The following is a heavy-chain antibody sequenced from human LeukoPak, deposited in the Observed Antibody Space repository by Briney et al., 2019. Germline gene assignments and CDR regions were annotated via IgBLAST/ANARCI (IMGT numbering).Heavy chain of an antibody. J-gene: IGHJ6*03. CDR3: ARENYYYDSSGYYYIYYIDV. CDR1: GITFSDHY. D-gene: IGHD3-22*01. Sequence: GGSLRLSCAASGITFSDHYMNWIRQAPGKGLEWVSYISSSGRTIDYADSVKGRFTIFRDNSKKTLYLQMTSLRAEDTAVYYCARENYYYDSSGYYYIYYIDVWGKGTTVTVSS. CDR2: ISSSGRTI. V-gene: IGHV3-11*01.